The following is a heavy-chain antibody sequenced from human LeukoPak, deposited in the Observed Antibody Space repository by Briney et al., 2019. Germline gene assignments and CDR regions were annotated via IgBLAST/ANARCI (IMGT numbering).Heavy chain of an antibody. CDR1: GGSISSSSYY. CDR2: IYHSGST. J-gene: IGHJ3*02. Sequence: PSETLSLTCTVSGGSISSSSYYWSWIRQPPGKGLEWIGYIYHSGSTYYNPSLKSRVTISVDRSKNQFSLKLSSVTAADTAVYYCARANRDYNAFDIWGQGTMVTVSS. CDR3: ARANRDYNAFDI. D-gene: IGHD4/OR15-4a*01. V-gene: IGHV4-30-2*01.